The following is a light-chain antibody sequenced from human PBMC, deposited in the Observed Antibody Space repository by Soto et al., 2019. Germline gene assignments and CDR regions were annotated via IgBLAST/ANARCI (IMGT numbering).Light chain of an antibody. J-gene: IGKJ1*01. CDR2: GAY. Sequence: ELVLTQSPGTLSLSPGDRATLSCRGSQSVSSYLAWYQQKPGQAPRLLIYGAYTRATGIPATFSGSGSGTEFTLTISSLQSEDFAVYYCQQYNNWPPWTCGQGTKVDIK. CDR3: QQYNNWPPWT. CDR1: QSVSSY. V-gene: IGKV3-15*01.